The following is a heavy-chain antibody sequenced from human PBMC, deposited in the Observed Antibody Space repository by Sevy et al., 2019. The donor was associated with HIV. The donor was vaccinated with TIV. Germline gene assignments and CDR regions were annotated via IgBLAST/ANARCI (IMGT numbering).Heavy chain of an antibody. Sequence: GGSLRLSCAASGFTFSSYGMHWVRHAPGKGLEWVAFIRYDGSNKYYADSVKGRFTISRDNSKNTLYLQMNSLRAEDTAVYYCAKNPVPAAPYYYYGMDVWGQGTTVTVSS. CDR3: AKNPVPAAPYYYYGMDV. CDR2: IRYDGSNK. J-gene: IGHJ6*02. CDR1: GFTFSSYG. D-gene: IGHD2-2*01. V-gene: IGHV3-30*02.